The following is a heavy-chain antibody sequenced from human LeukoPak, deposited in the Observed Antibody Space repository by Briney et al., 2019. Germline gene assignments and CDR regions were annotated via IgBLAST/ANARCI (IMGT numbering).Heavy chain of an antibody. D-gene: IGHD5-12*01. Sequence: HPGGSLRLSCAASGFTVSSNYMSWVRQAPGKGLEWVSVIYSGGSSYYADSVKGRFTISRDNSKNTLYLQMNSLRAEDTAVYYCAKGSGYVWRTSPFDYWGQGTLVTVSS. CDR1: GFTVSSNY. CDR3: AKGSGYVWRTSPFDY. J-gene: IGHJ4*02. V-gene: IGHV3-53*01. CDR2: IYSGGSS.